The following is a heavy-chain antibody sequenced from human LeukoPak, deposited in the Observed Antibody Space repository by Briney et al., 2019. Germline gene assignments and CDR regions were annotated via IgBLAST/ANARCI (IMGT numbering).Heavy chain of an antibody. CDR2: IYHSGST. Sequence: SETLSLACAVSGCSISSGYYWGWIRQPPGKGLEWIGSIYHSGSTYYNPSLKSRVTISVDTSKNQFSLKLSSVTAADTAVYYCARGYCSGGSCRGYFDYWGQGTLVTVSS. CDR3: ARGYCSGGSCRGYFDY. D-gene: IGHD2-15*01. CDR1: GCSISSGYY. J-gene: IGHJ4*02. V-gene: IGHV4-38-2*01.